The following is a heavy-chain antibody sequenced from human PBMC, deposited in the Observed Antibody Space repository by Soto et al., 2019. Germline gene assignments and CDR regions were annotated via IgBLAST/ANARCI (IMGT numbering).Heavy chain of an antibody. J-gene: IGHJ4*02. CDR3: ARYSSSWYSFDY. CDR2: INPNSGGT. Sequence: ASVKVSCKASGYTFTGYYMHSVRQAPGQGLEWMGWINPNSGGTNYAQKFQGRVTMTRDTSISTAYMELSRLRSDDPAVYYCARYSSSWYSFDYWGQGTLVTVSS. D-gene: IGHD6-13*01. V-gene: IGHV1-2*02. CDR1: GYTFTGYY.